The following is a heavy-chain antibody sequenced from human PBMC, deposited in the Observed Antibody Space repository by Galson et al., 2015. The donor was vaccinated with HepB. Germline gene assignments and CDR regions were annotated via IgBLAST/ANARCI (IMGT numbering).Heavy chain of an antibody. CDR2: IGDHDGDT. J-gene: IGHJ4*02. D-gene: IGHD3-16*01. CDR3: ARGGLRHAFDY. CDR1: GFTFSSYW. Sequence: SLRLSCAASGFTFSSYWMHWVRQAPGKGLGWVSRIGDHDGDTIYADSVKGRFTISSDNAKNALYLQMNSLRAEDTAVYFCARGGLRHAFDYWGQGALVTASS. V-gene: IGHV3-74*01.